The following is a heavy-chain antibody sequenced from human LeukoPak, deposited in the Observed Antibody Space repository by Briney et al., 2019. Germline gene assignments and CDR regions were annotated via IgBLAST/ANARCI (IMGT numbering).Heavy chain of an antibody. J-gene: IGHJ4*02. CDR1: GGSISSGSYY. D-gene: IGHD3-22*01. CDR3: AREGVVTADY. V-gene: IGHV4-61*02. CDR2: IHTSGST. Sequence: SQTLSLTCTVSGGSISSGSYYWSWIRQPAGKGLEWIGRIHTSGSTNYNPSLKSRVTISVDTSKNQFSLKLSSVTAADTAVYYCAREGVVTADYWGQGTLVTVSS.